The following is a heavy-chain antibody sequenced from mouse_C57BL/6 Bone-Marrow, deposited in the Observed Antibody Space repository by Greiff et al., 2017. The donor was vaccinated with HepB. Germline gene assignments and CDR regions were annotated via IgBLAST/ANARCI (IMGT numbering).Heavy chain of an antibody. D-gene: IGHD1-1*01. CDR2: IHPNSGST. V-gene: IGHV1-64*01. Sequence: QVQLQQPGAELVKPGASVKLSCKASGYTFTSYWMHWVKQRPGQGLEWIGMIHPNSGSTNYNEKFKSKATLTVDKSSSTAYMHLSSLTSEDSAVYYCARYYYGSSHWYFDVWGTGTTVTVSS. CDR3: ARYYYGSSHWYFDV. J-gene: IGHJ1*03. CDR1: GYTFTSYW.